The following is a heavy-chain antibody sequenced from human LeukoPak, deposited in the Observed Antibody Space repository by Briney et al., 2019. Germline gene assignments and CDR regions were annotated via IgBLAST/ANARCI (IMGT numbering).Heavy chain of an antibody. V-gene: IGHV1-2*02. J-gene: IGHJ4*02. D-gene: IGHD6-6*01. CDR3: ARVLFSYSSSGPVRLDY. CDR1: GYTFTGYY. CDR2: INPNSGGT. Sequence: ASVKVSCKASGYTFTGYYMHWVRQAPGQGLEWMGWINPNSGGTNYAQKFQGRVTMTRDTSISTAYMELSRLRSDDTAVYYCARVLFSYSSSGPVRLDYWGQGTLATVSS.